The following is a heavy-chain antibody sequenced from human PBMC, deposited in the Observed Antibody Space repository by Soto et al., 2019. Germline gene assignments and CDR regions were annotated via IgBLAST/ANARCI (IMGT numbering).Heavy chain of an antibody. CDR3: AKDADSSGWYSDY. CDR1: GFTFDDYA. V-gene: IGHV3-9*01. Sequence: GGSLRLSXAASGFTFDDYAMHWVRQAPGKGLEWVSGISWNSGSIGYADSVKGRFTISRDNAKNSLYLQMNSLRAEDTALYYCAKDADSSGWYSDYWGQGTLVTVSS. D-gene: IGHD6-19*01. J-gene: IGHJ4*02. CDR2: ISWNSGSI.